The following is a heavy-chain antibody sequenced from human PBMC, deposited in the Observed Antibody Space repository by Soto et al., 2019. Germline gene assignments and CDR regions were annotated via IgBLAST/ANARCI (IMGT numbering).Heavy chain of an antibody. J-gene: IGHJ6*02. CDR3: ARLRLSPYYYYGMDV. CDR2: IYHSGST. V-gene: IGHV4-59*01. Sequence: SETLSLTCPVSGDSISSYYWGWIRQPPGKGLEWIGYIYHSGSTTYDPSLKSRVTISLDTSKNQFSLKLSSVTAADTAVYFCARLRLSPYYYYGMDVWGQGTTVTVSS. CDR1: GDSISSYY.